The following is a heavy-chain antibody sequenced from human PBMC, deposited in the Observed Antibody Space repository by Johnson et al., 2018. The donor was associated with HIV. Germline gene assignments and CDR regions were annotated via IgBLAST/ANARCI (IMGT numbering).Heavy chain of an antibody. Sequence: QVQLVESGGGVVQPGRSLRLSCAASGFTFTSYPMHWVRQAPGKGLEWVAVIYSGGSTYYADSVKGRFTISRDNSKNTLYLQMHSLRAEDTAVYYCARVPLDDWHSDAFDIWGQGTMVTVSS. CDR3: ARVPLDDWHSDAFDI. CDR1: GFTFTSYP. J-gene: IGHJ3*02. CDR2: IYSGGST. D-gene: IGHD1-1*01. V-gene: IGHV3-30*14.